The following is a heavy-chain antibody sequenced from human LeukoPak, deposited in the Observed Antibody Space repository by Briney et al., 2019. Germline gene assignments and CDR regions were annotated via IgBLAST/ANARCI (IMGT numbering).Heavy chain of an antibody. D-gene: IGHD3-9*01. CDR2: IIPILGIA. CDR3: ARRDYDILTGLTNRAFDI. Sequence: SVKVSCKASGYTFTSYAISWVRQAPGQGLEWMGRIIPILGIANYAQKFQGRVTITADKSTSTAYMELSSLRSEDTAVYYCARRDYDILTGLTNRAFDIWGQGTMVTVSS. J-gene: IGHJ3*02. CDR1: GYTFTSYA. V-gene: IGHV1-69*04.